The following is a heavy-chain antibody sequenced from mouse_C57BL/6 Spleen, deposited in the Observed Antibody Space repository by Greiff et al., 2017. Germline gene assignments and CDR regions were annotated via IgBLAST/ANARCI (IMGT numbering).Heavy chain of an antibody. J-gene: IGHJ2*01. D-gene: IGHD3-2*02. V-gene: IGHV1-26*01. Sequence: EVQLQQSGPELVKPGASVKISCKASGYTFTDYYMNWVKQSHGKSLEWIGDINPNNGGTSYNQKFKGKATLTVDKSSSTAYMELRSLTSEDSAVYYCADSSGYGFDYWGQGTTLTVSS. CDR3: ADSSGYGFDY. CDR2: INPNNGGT. CDR1: GYTFTDYY.